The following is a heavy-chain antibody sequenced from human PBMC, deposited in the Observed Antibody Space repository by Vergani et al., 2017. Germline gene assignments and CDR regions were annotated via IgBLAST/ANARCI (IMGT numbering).Heavy chain of an antibody. J-gene: IGHJ6*03. Sequence: QVQLQQSGPGLVKPSQTLSLTCAISGDSVSSNSAAWNWIRQSPSRGLEWLGRTYYRSKWYNDYAVSVKSRITINPDTSKNQFSLQLNSVTPEDTAVYYCARAVLAVAAPPSYYYYMDVWGKGTTVTVSS. D-gene: IGHD6-19*01. V-gene: IGHV6-1*01. CDR3: ARAVLAVAAPPSYYYYMDV. CDR2: TYYRSKWYN. CDR1: GDSVSSNSAA.